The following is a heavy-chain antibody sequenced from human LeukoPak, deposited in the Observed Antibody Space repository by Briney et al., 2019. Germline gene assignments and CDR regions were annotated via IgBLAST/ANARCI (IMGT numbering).Heavy chain of an antibody. J-gene: IGHJ4*02. CDR3: ARMAKNYDSSGYWGGYFDY. V-gene: IGHV1-69*13. CDR1: GYTFASYA. D-gene: IGHD3-22*01. Sequence: SVKVSCKASGYTFASYAMNWVRQAPGQGLEWMGGIIPIFGTANYAQKFQGRVTITADESTSTAYMELSSLRSEDTAVYYCARMAKNYDSSGYWGGYFDYWGQGTLVTVSS. CDR2: IIPIFGTA.